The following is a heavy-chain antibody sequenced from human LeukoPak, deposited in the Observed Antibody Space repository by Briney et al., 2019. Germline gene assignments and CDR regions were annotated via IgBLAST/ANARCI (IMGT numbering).Heavy chain of an antibody. D-gene: IGHD5-24*01. Sequence: GGSLRLSCAASGFTFSSYGMSWVRQAPGKGLEWVSVIYSGGSTYYADSVKGRFTISRDNSKNTLYLQMNSLRAEDTAVYYCARDNRLLDGYDYWGQGTLVTVSS. V-gene: IGHV3-66*01. CDR2: IYSGGST. CDR3: ARDNRLLDGYDY. J-gene: IGHJ4*02. CDR1: GFTFSSYG.